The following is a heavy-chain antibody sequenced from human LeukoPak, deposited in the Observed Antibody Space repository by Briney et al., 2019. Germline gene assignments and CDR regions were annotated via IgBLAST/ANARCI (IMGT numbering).Heavy chain of an antibody. CDR2: ISPYNGNT. CDR3: ARDAIERGSSSWYGDY. CDR1: GYTFISYN. D-gene: IGHD6-13*01. V-gene: IGHV1-18*01. Sequence: ASVKVSCRASGYTFISYNINWLRQAAGQGPEWMGWISPYNGNTSYAQKLQGRVTMTTDTSTTTAYMELRSLRSDDTAVYYCARDAIERGSSSWYGDYWGQGTLVTVSS. J-gene: IGHJ4*02.